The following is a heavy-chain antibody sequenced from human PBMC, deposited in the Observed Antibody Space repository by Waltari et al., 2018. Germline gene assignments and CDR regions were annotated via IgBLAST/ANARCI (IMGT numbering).Heavy chain of an antibody. D-gene: IGHD2-15*01. CDR1: GGSICSYY. V-gene: IGHV4-4*07. CDR3: ARVSRCSGGSCRVRGDYYYMDV. J-gene: IGHJ6*03. CDR2: IYTSGST. Sequence: QVQLQESGPGLVKPSETLSLTCTVSGGSICSYYWSWIRQPAGKGLDGIGRIYTSGSTNYNPSLKSRVTMSVDTSKNQFSLKLSSVTAADTAVYYCARVSRCSGGSCRVRGDYYYMDVWGKGTTVTVSS.